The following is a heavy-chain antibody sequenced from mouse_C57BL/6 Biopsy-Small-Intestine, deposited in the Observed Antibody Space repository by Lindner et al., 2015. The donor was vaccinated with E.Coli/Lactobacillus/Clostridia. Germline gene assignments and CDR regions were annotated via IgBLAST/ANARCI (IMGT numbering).Heavy chain of an antibody. CDR3: ARDDNYFDH. CDR1: GYTFTSYG. V-gene: IGHV1-85*01. Sequence: VQLQESGPELVKPGASVKLSCKPSGYTFTSYGINWVKQRPGQGLEWIGWIYPRDGSTEYNERFKGKATLPVDTSSSTAYMELHSLTSEDSAVYFCARDDNYFDHWGHGTTLTVSS. J-gene: IGHJ2*01. CDR2: IYPRDGST.